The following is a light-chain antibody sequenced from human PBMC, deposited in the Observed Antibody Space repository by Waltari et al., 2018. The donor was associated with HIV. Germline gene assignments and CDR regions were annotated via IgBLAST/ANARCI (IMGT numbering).Light chain of an antibody. V-gene: IGKV3-15*01. CDR3: QQYSSWPLT. CDR2: TAS. CDR1: QNIGNN. Sequence: VLTQSPATLSVSPGEGATLSCRASQNIGNNLAWFQQKLGQAPRVLMYTASVRATGIPARFTCGGSGTDFTLTISSLQPEDGAMYYCQQYSSWPLTFGGGTKVEI. J-gene: IGKJ4*01.